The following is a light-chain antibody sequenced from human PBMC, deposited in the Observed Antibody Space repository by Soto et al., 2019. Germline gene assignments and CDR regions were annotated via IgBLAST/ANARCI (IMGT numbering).Light chain of an antibody. CDR2: GNN. CDR3: QSYDSSLSGYVV. Sequence: QPVLTQPPSVSGAPGQRVIISCTGSNSNIGAGYDVHWYQQLPGTAPKLLIYGNNNRPSGVPDRFSGSKSGTSASLAITGLQAEDEADYYCQSYDSSLSGYVVFGGGTQLTVL. J-gene: IGLJ2*01. CDR1: NSNIGAGYD. V-gene: IGLV1-40*01.